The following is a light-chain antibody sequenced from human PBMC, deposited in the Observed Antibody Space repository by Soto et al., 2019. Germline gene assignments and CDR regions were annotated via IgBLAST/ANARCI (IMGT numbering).Light chain of an antibody. Sequence: QAASVSGSPGQSITISCTGTSSDVGSHNFVSWYQQHPGKAPELMIFEVSKRPSGVSNRFSGSKSGNTASLTISGLQPEDEADYYCYSYVGRISFGGGTKLTVL. CDR2: EVS. CDR1: SSDVGSHNF. CDR3: YSYVGRIS. J-gene: IGLJ2*01. V-gene: IGLV2-23*02.